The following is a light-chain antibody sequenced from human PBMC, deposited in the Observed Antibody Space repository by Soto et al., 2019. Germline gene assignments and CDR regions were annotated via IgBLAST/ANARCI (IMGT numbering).Light chain of an antibody. CDR2: DVS. CDR1: SSDVGGYNY. Sequence: QSALTQPPSASGSPGQSVTISCTGTSSDVGGYNYVCWYQQYPGKAPKLMIYDVSKRPSGVADRFSGSKLGNTASLTVSGLQAEDEADYHCSSYAGGNVVVFGGGTKLTVL. V-gene: IGLV2-8*01. CDR3: SSYAGGNVVV. J-gene: IGLJ2*01.